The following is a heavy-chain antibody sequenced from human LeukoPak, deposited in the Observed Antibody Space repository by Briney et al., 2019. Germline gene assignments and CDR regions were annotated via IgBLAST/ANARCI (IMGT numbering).Heavy chain of an antibody. J-gene: IGHJ5*02. CDR1: GGSITSYY. V-gene: IGHV4-39*07. CDR3: AREQRAFDP. Sequence: SETLSLTCTFSGGSITSYYWSWIRQPPGKGLEWIGSIYYSGSTYYNPSLKSRVTISVDTSKNQFSLKLSSVTAADTAVYYCAREQRAFDPWGQGTLVTVSS. CDR2: IYYSGST.